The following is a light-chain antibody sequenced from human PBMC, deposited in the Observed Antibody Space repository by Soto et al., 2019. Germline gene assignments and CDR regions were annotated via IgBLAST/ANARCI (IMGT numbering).Light chain of an antibody. J-gene: IGLJ2*01. CDR1: SSNIGSNY. V-gene: IGLV1-47*01. CDR3: AAWDDSLSGVV. Sequence: QSVLSQPPSASGTPGQRVTSSCSGSSSNIGSNYVYWYQHLPGTAPKLLIDRSNQRPSGVPDRFAGSKSGTSASLAISGLRSEDEADYYCAAWDDSLSGVVFGGGTKLTVL. CDR2: RSN.